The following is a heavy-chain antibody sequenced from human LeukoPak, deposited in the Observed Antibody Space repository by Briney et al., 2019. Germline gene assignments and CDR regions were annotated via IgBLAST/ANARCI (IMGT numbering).Heavy chain of an antibody. CDR1: GFTFRSYA. V-gene: IGHV3-23*01. J-gene: IGHJ4*02. CDR2: ISGSGDMT. Sequence: GGSLRLSCAASGFTFRSYAMSWDRQAPGKGLEWVSTISGSGDMTYYADSVKGRFPISRDNSKNTLYLQMNNLRAEDTALYYCAKGYGSGSYYAFDCWGQGTLVTVSS. D-gene: IGHD3-10*01. CDR3: AKGYGSGSYYAFDC.